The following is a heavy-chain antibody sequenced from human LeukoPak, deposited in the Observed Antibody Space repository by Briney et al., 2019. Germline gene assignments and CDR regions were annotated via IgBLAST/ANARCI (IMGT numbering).Heavy chain of an antibody. J-gene: IGHJ4*02. D-gene: IGHD1-26*01. CDR3: ARDFERATNTYYFDY. V-gene: IGHV1-69*13. CDR1: GGTFSSYA. Sequence: ASVKVSCTASGGTFSSYAISWVRQAPGQGLEWMGGIIPIFGTANYAQKFQGRVTITADESTSTAYMELSSLRSEDTAVYYCARDFERATNTYYFDYWGQGTLVTVSS. CDR2: IIPIFGTA.